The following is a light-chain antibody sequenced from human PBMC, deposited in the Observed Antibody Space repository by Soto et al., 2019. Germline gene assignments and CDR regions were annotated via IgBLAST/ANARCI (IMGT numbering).Light chain of an antibody. Sequence: QSVLTQPASVSGSPGQSITISCTGTSSDVGGYNYVSWYQLHPGKAPKLIIYEVSHRPSGASNHFSGYKSGNTASLTISGLQAEDEAYYYCSSYTSTSTPCVFGTGTKVTVL. V-gene: IGLV2-14*01. CDR3: SSYTSTSTPCV. J-gene: IGLJ1*01. CDR1: SSDVGGYNY. CDR2: EVS.